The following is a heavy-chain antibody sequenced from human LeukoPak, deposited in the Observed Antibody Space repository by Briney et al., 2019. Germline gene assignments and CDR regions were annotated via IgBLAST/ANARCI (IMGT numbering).Heavy chain of an antibody. J-gene: IGHJ2*01. V-gene: IGHV5-51*04. CDR2: IYLGDSDT. Sequence: GESLKISCTGSGYSYSSYWLGWVRQMPGKGLEWMGVIYLGDSDTRYSPSFRGQVTISADKPIRTAYLQWRSLKASDSAMYYCARLGGDTFGSYWYFDLWGRGTLVTVFS. D-gene: IGHD3-16*01. CDR3: ARLGGDTFGSYWYFDL. CDR1: GYSYSSYW.